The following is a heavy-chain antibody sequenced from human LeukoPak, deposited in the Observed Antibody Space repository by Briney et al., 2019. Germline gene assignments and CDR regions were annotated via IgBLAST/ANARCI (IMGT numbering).Heavy chain of an antibody. V-gene: IGHV3-7*01. CDR3: ARDRLFDFWSGYLLFDY. J-gene: IGHJ4*02. D-gene: IGHD3-3*01. CDR2: IKQDGSEK. Sequence: GGSLRLSCAASGFTFSSYWMSWVRQAPGKGLEWVANIKQDGSEKYYVDSVKGRFTISRDNAKNSLYLQMNSLRAEDTAVCYCARDRLFDFWSGYLLFDYWGQGTLVTVSS. CDR1: GFTFSSYW.